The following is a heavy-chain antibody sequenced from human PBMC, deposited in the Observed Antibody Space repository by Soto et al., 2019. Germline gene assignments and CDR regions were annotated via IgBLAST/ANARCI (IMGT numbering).Heavy chain of an antibody. CDR1: GYSFTSYW. CDR3: ARQTRSSWYYYYGMDV. CDR2: FFPLDSDT. D-gene: IGHD6-13*01. Sequence: GESLKISCQGSGYSFTSYWIGWVRQMPGKGLEWMGMFFPLDSDTTYSPSFQGQVTISADKSISTAYLQWSSLKASDTAMYYCARQTRSSWYYYYGMDVWGQGTTVTVSS. J-gene: IGHJ6*02. V-gene: IGHV5-51*01.